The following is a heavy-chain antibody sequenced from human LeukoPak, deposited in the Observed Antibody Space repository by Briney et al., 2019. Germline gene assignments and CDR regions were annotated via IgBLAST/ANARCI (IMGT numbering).Heavy chain of an antibody. CDR1: GDSISSYY. Sequence: SETLSLTCTVSGDSISSYYWSWIRQPPGKGLEWIGNIYYSGNTNYNPSLKSRVIISVDTSKNQFSLKLTSVTAADTAIYYCARPARYCSGGSCWDSWGQGTLVTVSS. V-gene: IGHV4-59*01. CDR3: ARPARYCSGGSCWDS. D-gene: IGHD2-15*01. J-gene: IGHJ4*02. CDR2: IYYSGNT.